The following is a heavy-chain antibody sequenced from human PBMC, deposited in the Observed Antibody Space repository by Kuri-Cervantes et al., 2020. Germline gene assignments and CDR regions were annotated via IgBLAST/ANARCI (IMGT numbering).Heavy chain of an antibody. J-gene: IGHJ4*02. D-gene: IGHD3-10*01. V-gene: IGHV3-21*01. CDR2: ISSSSSYI. CDR3: AKDWYYYGSGSLIIDY. CDR1: GFTFSSYA. Sequence: LSLTCAASGFTFSSYAMHWVRQALGKGLEWVSSISSSSSYIYYADSVKGRFTISRDNAKNSLYLQMNSLRAEDTAVYYCAKDWYYYGSGSLIIDYWGQGTLVTVSS.